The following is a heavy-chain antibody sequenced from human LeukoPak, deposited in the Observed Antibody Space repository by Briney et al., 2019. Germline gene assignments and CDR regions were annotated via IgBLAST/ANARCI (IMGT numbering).Heavy chain of an antibody. V-gene: IGHV1-2*02. Sequence: ASVKVSCKASGYTFTGYYMHWVRQAPGQGLEWMGWINPNSGGTNYAQKFQGRVTMTRDTSISTAYMELSRLRSDDTAVCYCARDKGYCTNGVCLGSNWFDPWGQGTLVTVSS. CDR3: ARDKGYCTNGVCLGSNWFDP. CDR2: INPNSGGT. J-gene: IGHJ5*02. D-gene: IGHD2-8*01. CDR1: GYTFTGYY.